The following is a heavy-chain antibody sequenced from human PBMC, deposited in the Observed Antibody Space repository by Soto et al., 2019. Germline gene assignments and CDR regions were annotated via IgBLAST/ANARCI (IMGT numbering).Heavy chain of an antibody. Sequence: EVQLVESGGVVVQRGGSLRLSCAASGFTFDDYTMPGVRQAPGKGLEWVSLISWVGGSTYYADSVKGRFTISRDNSKNSLYLQMNSLRTEDTALYYCEKGDDRALWDAFDIWGQGRIVTVSS. J-gene: IGHJ3*02. D-gene: IGHD2-21*01. CDR3: EKGDDRALWDAFDI. CDR1: GFTFDDYT. CDR2: ISWVGGST. V-gene: IGHV3-43*01.